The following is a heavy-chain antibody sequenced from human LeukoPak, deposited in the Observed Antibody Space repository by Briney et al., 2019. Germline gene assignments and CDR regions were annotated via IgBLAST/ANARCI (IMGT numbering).Heavy chain of an antibody. CDR3: AKDGSNYGNYYYYMDV. Sequence: GGSLRLSCAASGFTFSSSAMSWVRQAPGKGLEWVSSISGSGSGGSTYYADSVKGRFTISRDNSKNTLYLQMNSLRAEDTAVYYCAKDGSNYGNYYYYMDVWGKGTTVTVSS. CDR1: GFTFSSSA. CDR2: ISGSGSGGST. D-gene: IGHD4-11*01. J-gene: IGHJ6*03. V-gene: IGHV3-23*01.